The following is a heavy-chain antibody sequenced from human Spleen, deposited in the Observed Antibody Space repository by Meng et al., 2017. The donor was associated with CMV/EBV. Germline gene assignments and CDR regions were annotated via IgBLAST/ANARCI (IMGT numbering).Heavy chain of an antibody. Sequence: ASVKVSCKASGYTFTSYGISWVRQAPGQGLEWMGWISADNGNTNYAQKLQGRVTMTTDTSTSTACMELTSLRSDDTAVYYCARDQIQLWVSGEYYFDYWGQGTLVTVSS. CDR3: ARDQIQLWVSGEYYFDY. CDR2: ISADNGNT. V-gene: IGHV1-18*01. J-gene: IGHJ4*02. D-gene: IGHD5-18*01. CDR1: GYTFTSYG.